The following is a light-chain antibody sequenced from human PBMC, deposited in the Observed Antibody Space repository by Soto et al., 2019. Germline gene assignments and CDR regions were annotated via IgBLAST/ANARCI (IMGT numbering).Light chain of an antibody. CDR2: GNS. J-gene: IGLJ2*01. CDR1: SSNIGAGYD. Sequence: QSVLTQPPSVSGAPGQRVTISCTGSSSNIGAGYDVHWYQQLPGTAPKLLIYGNSNRPSGVPDRFSGSKSGTSASLAITGLQAEDEADYYCQPYYSSLSGSVVFGGGTKLTVL. CDR3: QPYYSSLSGSVV. V-gene: IGLV1-40*01.